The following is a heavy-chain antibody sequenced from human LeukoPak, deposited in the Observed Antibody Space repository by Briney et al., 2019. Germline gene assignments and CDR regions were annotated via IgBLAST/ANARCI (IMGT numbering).Heavy chain of an antibody. CDR3: ARGPSGYHNT. CDR1: GFIVSNKY. V-gene: IGHV3-23*01. CDR2: LSSGGGST. Sequence: GGSLRLSCAASGFIVSNKYMTWVRQAPGKGLEWVSALSSGGGSTYYADSVKGRFTISRDNSKNTLYLQMNSLRAEDTAVYYCARGPSGYHNTGGQGTLVTVSS. J-gene: IGHJ4*02. D-gene: IGHD5-12*01.